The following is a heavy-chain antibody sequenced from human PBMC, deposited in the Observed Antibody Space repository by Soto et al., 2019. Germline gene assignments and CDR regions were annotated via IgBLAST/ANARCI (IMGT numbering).Heavy chain of an antibody. Sequence: GGSLRLSCAASGFNISNYAMSWVRQAPGKGLEWVSLVSATAGTKYYTDSVKGRITISRDNSRNTVYLQMNSLRADDTAVYYCAKGRLAGGFDYWGQGTLVTVSS. D-gene: IGHD3-16*01. CDR1: GFNISNYA. J-gene: IGHJ4*02. CDR2: VSATAGTK. V-gene: IGHV3-23*01. CDR3: AKGRLAGGFDY.